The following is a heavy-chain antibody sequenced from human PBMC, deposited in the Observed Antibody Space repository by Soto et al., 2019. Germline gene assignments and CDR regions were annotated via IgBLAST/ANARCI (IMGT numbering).Heavy chain of an antibody. D-gene: IGHD2-15*01. J-gene: IGHJ5*02. CDR2: ISYSGST. CDR3: ARDLKEYCSDGKCNWFDP. V-gene: IGHV4-61*01. CDR1: GGSISNGSYY. Sequence: PSETLSLTCTVSGGSISNGSYYWTWIRQLPQKGLEWIGYISYSGSTYYNPSFKSRVTISFDASKNEISLQVRSATAADAAVYYCARDLKEYCSDGKCNWFDPWGQGTLVTVS.